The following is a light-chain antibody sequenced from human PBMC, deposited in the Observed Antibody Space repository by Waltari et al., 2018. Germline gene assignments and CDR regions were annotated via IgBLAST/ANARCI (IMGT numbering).Light chain of an antibody. CDR2: AAS. CDR1: QSISSY. J-gene: IGKJ1*01. CDR3: QQSYSTPVT. Sequence: DIQMTQSPSSLSASVGDRVTITCRVSQSISSYLNWYQQKPGKAPKLLIYAASSLQSGVPSRFSGSGSGTDFTLTISSLQPEDFATYYCQQSYSTPVTFGQGTKVEIK. V-gene: IGKV1-39*01.